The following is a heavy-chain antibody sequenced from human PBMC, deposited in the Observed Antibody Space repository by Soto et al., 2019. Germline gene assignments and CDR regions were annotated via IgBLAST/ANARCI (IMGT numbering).Heavy chain of an antibody. J-gene: IGHJ4*02. CDR2: INAGNGNT. CDR3: AGGYDFWSGYPTSYFDY. D-gene: IGHD3-3*01. CDR1: GYTFTSYA. V-gene: IGHV1-3*01. Sequence: ASVKVSCKASGYTFTSYAMHWVRQAPGQRLEWMGWINAGNGNTKYSQKFQGRVTITRDTSASTGYMELSSLRSEDTAVYYCAGGYDFWSGYPTSYFDYWGQGTLVTVSS.